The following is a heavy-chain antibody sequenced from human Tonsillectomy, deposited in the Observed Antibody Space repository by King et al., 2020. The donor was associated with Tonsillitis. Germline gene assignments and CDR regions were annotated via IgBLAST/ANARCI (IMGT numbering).Heavy chain of an antibody. J-gene: IGHJ5*02. D-gene: IGHD3-10*01. CDR3: ARIWFGQLSP. CDR1: GYTFTNYY. V-gene: IGHV1-46*01. Sequence: QLVQSGTEVKKPGASVKVSCKESGYTFTNYYMHWVRQAPGQGLEWMGIINPSGGSTKYAQKCQGRVTMTRDTSTRTVYMELSSLRSEDTAVYYCARIWFGQLSPWGQGTLVTVSS. CDR2: INPSGGST.